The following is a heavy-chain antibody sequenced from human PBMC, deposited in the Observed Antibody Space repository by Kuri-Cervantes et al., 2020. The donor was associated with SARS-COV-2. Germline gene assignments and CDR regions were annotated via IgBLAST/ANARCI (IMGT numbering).Heavy chain of an antibody. CDR3: ARGGVVPEVSFDY. V-gene: IGHV1-8*03. Sequence: ASLKVSCKASGYTFTSYDINWVRQATGQGLEWMGWMNPNSGNTGYAQKFQGRVTITRNTSISTAYMELSSLRSEDTAVYYCARGGVVPEVSFDYWGQGTLVTVSS. J-gene: IGHJ4*02. D-gene: IGHD2-2*01. CDR2: MNPNSGNT. CDR1: GYTFTSYD.